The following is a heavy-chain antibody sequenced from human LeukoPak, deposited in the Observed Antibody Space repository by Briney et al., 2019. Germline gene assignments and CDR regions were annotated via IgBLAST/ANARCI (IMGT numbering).Heavy chain of an antibody. CDR1: GYSISRGYY. J-gene: IGHJ4*02. CDR2: VYHTGST. CDR3: ARAGWIITSGIDY. V-gene: IGHV4-38-2*01. Sequence: PSETLSLTCAVSGYSISRGYYWALIRQPPGKGREWIGTVYHTGSTYYNPSLDSRVTISVDTSKNAFSLNLKSVTAAATAVYYCARAGWIITSGIDYWGQGALVTVSS. D-gene: IGHD3-10*01.